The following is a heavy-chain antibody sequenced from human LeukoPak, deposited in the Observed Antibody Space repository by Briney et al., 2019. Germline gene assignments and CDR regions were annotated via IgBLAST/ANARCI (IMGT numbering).Heavy chain of an antibody. J-gene: IGHJ4*02. Sequence: SVKVSCTASGYTFTNYGISWVRQAPGQGLEWMGWISAYNGNTNYAQKLQGRVTMTTDTSTSTAYMELRSLRSDDTAVYYCARDRGITMIVVGLFDYWGQGTQVTVSS. CDR3: ARDRGITMIVVGLFDY. D-gene: IGHD3-22*01. V-gene: IGHV1-18*01. CDR2: ISAYNGNT. CDR1: GYTFTNYG.